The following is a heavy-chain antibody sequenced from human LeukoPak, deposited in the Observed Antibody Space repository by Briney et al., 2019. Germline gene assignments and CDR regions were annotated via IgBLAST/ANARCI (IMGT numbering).Heavy chain of an antibody. V-gene: IGHV4-34*01. D-gene: IGHD5-24*01. CDR3: AREGVTGEGDGYNFWHYYYYMDV. CDR1: GGSFSGYY. CDR2: INHSGST. Sequence: SETLSLTCAVYGGSFSGYYWSWIRQPPGKGLEWIGEINHSGSTNYNPSLKSRVTISVDTSKNQFSLKLSSVTAADTAVYYCAREGVTGEGDGYNFWHYYYYMDVWGKGTTVTVSS. J-gene: IGHJ6*03.